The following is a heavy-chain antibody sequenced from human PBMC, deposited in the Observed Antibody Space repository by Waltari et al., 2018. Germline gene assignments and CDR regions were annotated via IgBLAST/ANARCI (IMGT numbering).Heavy chain of an antibody. D-gene: IGHD3-16*01. CDR2: FDPEDGET. J-gene: IGHJ4*02. Sequence: QVQLVQSGAEVKKPGASVKVSCKASGYTFTSYDHNWVRQAPGKGLEWMGGFDPEDGETIYAQKFQGRVTMTEDTSTDTAYMELSSLRSEDTAVYYCATGGGFTFGLEWGQGTLVTVSS. V-gene: IGHV1-24*01. CDR1: GYTFTSY. CDR3: ATGGGFTFGLE.